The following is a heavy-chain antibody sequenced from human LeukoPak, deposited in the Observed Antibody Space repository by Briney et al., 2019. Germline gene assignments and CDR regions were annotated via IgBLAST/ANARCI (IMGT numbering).Heavy chain of an antibody. CDR1: GYTFTSYD. D-gene: IGHD6-13*01. Sequence: ASVKVSCKASGYTFTSYDINWVRQATGQGLEWMGWMNPNSGNTGYAQKFQGRVTMTRNTSISTAYMELSSLRSEDTAVYYCAKEYSSSWYARTNWFDPGGQGTLVTVSS. V-gene: IGHV1-8*01. J-gene: IGHJ5*02. CDR3: AKEYSSSWYARTNWFDP. CDR2: MNPNSGNT.